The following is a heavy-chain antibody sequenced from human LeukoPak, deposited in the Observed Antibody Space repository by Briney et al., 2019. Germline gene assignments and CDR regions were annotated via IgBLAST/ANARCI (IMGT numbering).Heavy chain of an antibody. CDR2: VYHSGST. J-gene: IGHJ4*02. CDR3: ARPPGPNYDYVWGSYP. V-gene: IGHV4-38-2*02. CDR1: GYSITGGYY. D-gene: IGHD3-16*02. Sequence: SETLSLTCTVSGYSITGGYYWGWIRQPPGRGLEWIGTVYHSGSTYYNPSLKSRVTILVDASKNQFSLTLSSVTAADTAVYYCARPPGPNYDYVWGSYPWGQGTLVTVS.